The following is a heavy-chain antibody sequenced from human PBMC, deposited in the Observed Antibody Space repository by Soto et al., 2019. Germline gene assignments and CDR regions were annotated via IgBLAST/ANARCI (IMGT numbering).Heavy chain of an antibody. Sequence: TSETLSLTCTVSGGSISSGDYYWSWIRQPPGKGLEWIGYIYYSGSTYYNPSLKSRVTISVDTSKNQFSLKLSSVTAADTAVYYCARDYEDCSSTSCYTGGWFDPWGQGTLVTVSS. CDR2: IYYSGST. CDR1: GGSISSGDYY. V-gene: IGHV4-30-4*01. CDR3: ARDYEDCSSTSCYTGGWFDP. J-gene: IGHJ5*02. D-gene: IGHD2-2*02.